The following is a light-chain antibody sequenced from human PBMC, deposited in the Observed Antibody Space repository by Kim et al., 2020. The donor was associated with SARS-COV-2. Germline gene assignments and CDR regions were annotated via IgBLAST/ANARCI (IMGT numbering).Light chain of an antibody. CDR2: RAS. CDR1: QDIKSD. V-gene: IGKV1-17*01. Sequence: ASVGDRVTITCRASQDIKSDLGWYQQKPGTAPQRLIYRASILQSGVPSRFRGSGSGTDFTLTISSLQPEDIATYYCLQHNSYPLTFGGGTKVDIK. CDR3: LQHNSYPLT. J-gene: IGKJ4*01.